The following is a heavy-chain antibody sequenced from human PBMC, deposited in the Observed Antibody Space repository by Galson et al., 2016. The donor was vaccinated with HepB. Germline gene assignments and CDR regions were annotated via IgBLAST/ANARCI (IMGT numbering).Heavy chain of an antibody. D-gene: IGHD6-25*01. CDR3: AKNGPAHSGGWHFGL. CDR1: GGSVSSDTW. Sequence: SETLSLTCAVSGGSVSSDTWWSWVRQSPGKGLEWIAEAYHSGNSNYNPALKTRLIMSVDSSKNEISLKLTSVTAADTAVYYYAKNGPAHSGGWHFGLWGRGTLVTVSS. CDR2: AYHSGNS. V-gene: IGHV4-4*02. J-gene: IGHJ2*01.